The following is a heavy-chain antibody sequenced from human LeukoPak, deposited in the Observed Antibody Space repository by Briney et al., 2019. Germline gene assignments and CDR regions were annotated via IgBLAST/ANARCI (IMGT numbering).Heavy chain of an antibody. D-gene: IGHD6-19*01. CDR2: ISGSGSII. V-gene: IGHV3-48*02. J-gene: IGHJ4*02. Sequence: GGSLRLSCAASGFTFSGYSMNWVRQAPGKGLVWLSYISGSGSIIYYAGSVKGRFTISRDNAKNSMYLQMNSLRDEDTAVYYCGRGGASGWSYWGQGTLVTVSS. CDR1: GFTFSGYS. CDR3: GRGGASGWSY.